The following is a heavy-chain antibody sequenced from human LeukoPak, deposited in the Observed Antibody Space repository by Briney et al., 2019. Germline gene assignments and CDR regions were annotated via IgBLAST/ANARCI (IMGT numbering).Heavy chain of an antibody. CDR1: GGSFSGYY. CDR3: ARGVRRGRWFDP. CDR2: INHSGST. V-gene: IGHV4-34*01. J-gene: IGHJ5*02. Sequence: PSETLSLTCAVYGGSFSGYYWSWIGQPPAKELEWIGEINHSGSTNYNPSLKSRVTISVDTSKNQFSLKLSSVTAADTAVYYCARGVRRGRWFDPWGQGTLVTVSS.